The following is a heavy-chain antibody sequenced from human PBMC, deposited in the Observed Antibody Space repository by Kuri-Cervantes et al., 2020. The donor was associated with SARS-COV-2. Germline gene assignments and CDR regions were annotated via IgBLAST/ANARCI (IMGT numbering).Heavy chain of an antibody. Sequence: GGALEISCAASGFTFSSYAMHWVRQAPGKGLEYVSAISSNGGSTYYANSVKGRFTISRDNSKNTLYLQMGSLRAEDMAVYYCARGSIVVVIANLDIWGQGRMVTVSS. CDR1: GFTFSSYA. D-gene: IGHD2-21*01. V-gene: IGHV3-64*01. J-gene: IGHJ3*02. CDR3: ARGSIVVVIANLDI. CDR2: ISSNGGST.